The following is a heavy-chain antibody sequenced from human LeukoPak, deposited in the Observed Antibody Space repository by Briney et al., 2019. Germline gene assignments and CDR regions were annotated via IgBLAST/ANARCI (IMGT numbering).Heavy chain of an antibody. D-gene: IGHD3-22*01. CDR2: MNPNNGDT. CDR1: GYTFTGYY. Sequence: HWASVKVSCKASGYTFTGYYMHWVRQAPGQGLEWMGWMNPNNGDTGYARKFQGRVTMTRDTSISTAYMELSSLRSEDTAVYYCARGFMDYDSSDYAFSYYWGQGTLVTVSS. V-gene: IGHV1-8*02. CDR3: ARGFMDYDSSDYAFSYY. J-gene: IGHJ4*02.